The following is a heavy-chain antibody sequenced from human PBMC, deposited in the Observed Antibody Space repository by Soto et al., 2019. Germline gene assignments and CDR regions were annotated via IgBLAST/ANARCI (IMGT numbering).Heavy chain of an antibody. CDR2: IIPIFGTA. V-gene: IGHV1-69*06. Sequence: SVKVSCKASGGTFSSYAISWVRQAPGQGLEWMGGIIPIFGTANYAQKFQGRVTITADKSTSTAYTELSSLRSEDTAVYYCATDPEGGFWSGYYYGMDVWGQGTTVTVSS. CDR1: GGTFSSYA. D-gene: IGHD3-3*01. CDR3: ATDPEGGFWSGYYYGMDV. J-gene: IGHJ6*02.